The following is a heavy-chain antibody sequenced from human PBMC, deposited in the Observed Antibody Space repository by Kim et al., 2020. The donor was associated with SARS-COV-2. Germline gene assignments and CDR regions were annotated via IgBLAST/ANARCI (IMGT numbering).Heavy chain of an antibody. V-gene: IGHV1-2*06. CDR2: INPNSGGT. Sequence: ASVKVSCKASGYTFTGYYMHWVRQAPGQGLEWMGRINPNSGGTNYAQKFQGRVTMTRDTSISTAYMELSRLRSDDTAVYYCARTYCSGGSCHNYFDYWGQGTLVTVSS. J-gene: IGHJ4*02. CDR1: GYTFTGYY. CDR3: ARTYCSGGSCHNYFDY. D-gene: IGHD2-15*01.